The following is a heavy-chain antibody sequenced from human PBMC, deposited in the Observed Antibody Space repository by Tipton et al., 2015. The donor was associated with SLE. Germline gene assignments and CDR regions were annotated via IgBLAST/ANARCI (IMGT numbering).Heavy chain of an antibody. CDR3: ARSAGYSSNWAHFDY. Sequence: TLSLTCAVYGGSFSGYYWSWIRQPPGKGLEWIGEINHSGSTNYNPSLKSRVTISVDTSKNQFSLKLSSVTAADTAVYYCARSAGYSSNWAHFDYWGQGTLVTVSS. CDR1: GGSFSGYY. V-gene: IGHV4-34*01. D-gene: IGHD6-13*01. CDR2: INHSGST. J-gene: IGHJ4*02.